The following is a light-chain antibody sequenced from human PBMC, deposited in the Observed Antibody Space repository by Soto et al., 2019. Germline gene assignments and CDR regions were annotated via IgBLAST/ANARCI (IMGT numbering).Light chain of an antibody. Sequence: QPVLTQPPSVSGAPGQRVTISCSGSRSNIGAGYDVHWYQQLPGTAPKLLIYGDSNRPSGVPDRFSGSKSGTSASLAITGLQADDEADYYCQSYDSSLSASVFGGGTKLTVL. J-gene: IGLJ3*02. CDR3: QSYDSSLSASV. CDR2: GDS. CDR1: RSNIGAGYD. V-gene: IGLV1-40*01.